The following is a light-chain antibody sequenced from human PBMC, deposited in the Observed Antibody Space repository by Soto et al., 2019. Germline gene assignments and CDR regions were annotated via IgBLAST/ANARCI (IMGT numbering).Light chain of an antibody. CDR1: QPISTW. J-gene: IGKJ1*01. CDR2: DAS. V-gene: IGKV1-5*01. Sequence: DFQMTQSPSTLSASVGDRVTITCRASQPISTWLAWYQEKPGKAPKLLIYDASSLEGGVPSRFSGSGSGTEFTLTISSLQPDDFATYYCHQYNYYRPTFGQGTKVDI. CDR3: HQYNYYRPT.